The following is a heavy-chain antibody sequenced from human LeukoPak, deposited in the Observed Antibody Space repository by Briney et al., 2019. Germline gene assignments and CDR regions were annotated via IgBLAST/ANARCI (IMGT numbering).Heavy chain of an antibody. V-gene: IGHV4-34*01. Sequence: SETLSLTCAVYGESLSKYYWTWIRQSPGKGLEWIGEINHRESTNLNPSLKSRVTLSVDTSKHQFSLKLTSMTAADAAVYYCASSVGSTDYWGQGTLVTVSS. CDR2: INHREST. CDR3: ASSVGSTDY. CDR1: GESLSKYY. J-gene: IGHJ4*02. D-gene: IGHD1-26*01.